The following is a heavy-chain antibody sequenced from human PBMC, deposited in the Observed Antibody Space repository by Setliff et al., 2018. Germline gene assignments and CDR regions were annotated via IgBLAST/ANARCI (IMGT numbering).Heavy chain of an antibody. CDR1: DGSFSDYY. Sequence: PSETLSLTCAVYDGSFSDYYWSWIRQSPERGLGWIGEINHSGSTNYSPSLKSRVTISIDTSKNQFSLRLRSLTAADTAVYYCARVLVLGYNWFDPWGQGTLVTVSS. V-gene: IGHV4-34*01. CDR3: ARVLVLGYNWFDP. J-gene: IGHJ5*02. D-gene: IGHD3-10*01. CDR2: INHSGST.